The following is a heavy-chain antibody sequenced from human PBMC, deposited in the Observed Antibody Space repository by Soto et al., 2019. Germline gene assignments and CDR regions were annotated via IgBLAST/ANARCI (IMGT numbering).Heavy chain of an antibody. V-gene: IGHV1-69*06. CDR1: GGTFSSYA. CDR3: ASPGFDGPYYYDSSGYYPY. CDR2: IIPIFGTA. J-gene: IGHJ4*02. Sequence: QVQLVQSGAEVKKPGSSVKVSCKASGGTFSSYAISWVRQAPGQGLEWMGGIIPIFGTANYAQKFQGRVTITADKSTSTAYMKLSRLRSEDTAVYYCASPGFDGPYYYDSSGYYPYWGQGTLVIVSS. D-gene: IGHD3-22*01.